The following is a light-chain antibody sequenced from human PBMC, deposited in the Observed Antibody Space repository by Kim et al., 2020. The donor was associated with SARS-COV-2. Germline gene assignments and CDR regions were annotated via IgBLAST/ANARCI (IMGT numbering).Light chain of an antibody. CDR1: QSVSSTY. V-gene: IGKV3-20*01. CDR2: AAS. CDR3: QHYGGSPRS. J-gene: IGKJ2*03. Sequence: EIVLTQSPGILSLSPGERATLSCRASQSVSSTYLAWYQQKPGQAPRLLIYAASSRATGIPDRFSGSGSGTDFTLTISRLEPEDFAVYYCQHYGGSPRSFGQGTKLEI.